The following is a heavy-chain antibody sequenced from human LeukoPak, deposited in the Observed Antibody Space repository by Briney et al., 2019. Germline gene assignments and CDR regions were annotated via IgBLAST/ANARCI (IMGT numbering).Heavy chain of an antibody. D-gene: IGHD1-1*01. CDR1: GYSLTNHY. CDR2: IMHTGST. Sequence: SETLSLTCAVYGYSLTNHYWIWIRQPPGKGLEWIGEIMHTGSTNYNPSLKSRVTISVDTSKNQFSLKLSSVTAADTAVYYCARGILEYYYYYYMDVWGKGTTVTVSS. V-gene: IGHV4-34*01. J-gene: IGHJ6*03. CDR3: ARGILEYYYYYYMDV.